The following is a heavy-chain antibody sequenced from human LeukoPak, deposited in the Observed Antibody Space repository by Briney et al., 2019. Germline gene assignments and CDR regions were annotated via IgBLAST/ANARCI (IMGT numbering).Heavy chain of an antibody. CDR2: IHYSGST. CDR3: ARGYCSGGSCYSYYYYNYMDV. Sequence: SETLSLTCAVSGGSISSSNWWSWVRQPPGKGLEWIGSIHYSGSTNYNPSLKSRVTISVDTSKNQFSLKLSSVTAADTAVYYCARGYCSGGSCYSYYYYNYMDVWGKGTTVTVSS. D-gene: IGHD2-15*01. V-gene: IGHV4-4*02. CDR1: GGSISSSNW. J-gene: IGHJ6*03.